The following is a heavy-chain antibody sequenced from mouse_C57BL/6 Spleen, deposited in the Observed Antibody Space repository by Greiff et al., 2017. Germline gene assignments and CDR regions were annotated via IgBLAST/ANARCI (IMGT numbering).Heavy chain of an antibody. CDR3: ARNYYSNYDGFAY. Sequence: VKVVESGPGLVQPSQSLSITCTVSGFSLTSYGVHWVRQSPGKGLEWLGVIWSGGSTDYNAAFISRLSISKDNSKSQVFFKMNSLQADDTAIYYCARNYYSNYDGFAYWGQGTLVTVSA. J-gene: IGHJ3*01. CDR1: GFSLTSYG. V-gene: IGHV2-2*01. D-gene: IGHD2-5*01. CDR2: IWSGGST.